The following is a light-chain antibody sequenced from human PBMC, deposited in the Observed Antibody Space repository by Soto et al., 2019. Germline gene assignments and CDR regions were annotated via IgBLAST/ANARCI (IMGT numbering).Light chain of an antibody. V-gene: IGLV1-44*01. Sequence: QSVLTQTPSLSGTPGQRVTISCSGSSSNIGSNIVNWYQQLPGTAPKLLIYNNNQRPSGVPDRFSDSKSGTSASLAISGLQSEDESDYFCAAWDDSLNEVVFGGGTKLTVL. CDR2: NNN. CDR1: SSNIGSNI. J-gene: IGLJ2*01. CDR3: AAWDDSLNEVV.